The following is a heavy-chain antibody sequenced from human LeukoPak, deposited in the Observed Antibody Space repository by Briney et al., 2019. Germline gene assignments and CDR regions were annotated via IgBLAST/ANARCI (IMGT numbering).Heavy chain of an antibody. CDR1: GGSISSSSYY. J-gene: IGHJ4*02. CDR3: ARDQWFGPGDY. V-gene: IGHV4-39*02. CDR2: IYYSGST. Sequence: PSETLSLTCTVSGGSISSSSYYWGWIRQPPGKGLGWIGSIYYSGSTYYNPSLKSRVTISVDTPKNLFSLRLSSVTAADTAVYYCARDQWFGPGDYWGQGTLVTVSS. D-gene: IGHD3-10*01.